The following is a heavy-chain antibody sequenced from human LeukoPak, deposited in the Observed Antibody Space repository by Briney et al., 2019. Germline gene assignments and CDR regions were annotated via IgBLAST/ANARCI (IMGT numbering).Heavy chain of an antibody. V-gene: IGHV2-5*06. Sequence: SGPTLLTPPATLTLICTFSGFSLRTCRGAVGGIRQPRGKALVFLALIFGGDDKRYLPSLKTRLTITQDTSKQQVVLTMTNMDPVDTATYYCAHKPAQMNYFDPWGQGTLVTVSS. CDR2: IFGGDDK. CDR3: AHKPAQMNYFDP. D-gene: IGHD1-7*01. CDR1: GFSLRTCRGA. J-gene: IGHJ5*02.